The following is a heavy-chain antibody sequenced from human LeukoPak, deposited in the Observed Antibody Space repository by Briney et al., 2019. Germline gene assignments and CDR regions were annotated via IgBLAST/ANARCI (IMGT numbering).Heavy chain of an antibody. V-gene: IGHV3-7*01. Sequence: GGSLRLSCAASGFTFSSYWMSWVRQAPGKGVEGVANIKQDGSEKYYVDSVKGRFTISRDNAKNSPYLQMNSLRAEDTAVYYCARDWFSDGHFDPVNDYWGQGTLVTVSS. D-gene: IGHD3-9*01. CDR3: ARDWFSDGHFDPVNDY. J-gene: IGHJ4*02. CDR1: GFTFSSYW. CDR2: IKQDGSEK.